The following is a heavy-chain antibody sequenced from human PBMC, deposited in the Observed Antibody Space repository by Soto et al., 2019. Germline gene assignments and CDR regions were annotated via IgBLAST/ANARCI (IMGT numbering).Heavy chain of an antibody. CDR2: IYYSGST. V-gene: IGHV4-59*01. Sequence: QVQLQESGPGLVKPSETLSLTCTVSGGSISSYYWSWIRQPPGKGLEWIGYIYYSGSTNYNPSLKSRVTISVDTSKNQFSLKLSSVTAADTAVYYCARSAYGDSTPVGFDPWGQGTLVTVSS. CDR3: ARSAYGDSTPVGFDP. CDR1: GGSISSYY. D-gene: IGHD4-17*01. J-gene: IGHJ5*02.